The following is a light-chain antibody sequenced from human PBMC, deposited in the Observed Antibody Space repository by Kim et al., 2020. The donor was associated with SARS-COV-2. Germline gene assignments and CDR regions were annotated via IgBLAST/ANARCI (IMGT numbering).Light chain of an antibody. CDR2: LSSDGSH. CDR3: QTWDSGIRV. Sequence: ASVQLTCTLSSGHSNFAIAWLQQQAEKGPRYLMKLSSDGSHTRGDGIPARFSGSSSGAERYLTISSLQSEDEADYYCQTWDSGIRVFGGGTQLTVL. J-gene: IGLJ3*02. CDR1: SGHSNFA. V-gene: IGLV4-69*01.